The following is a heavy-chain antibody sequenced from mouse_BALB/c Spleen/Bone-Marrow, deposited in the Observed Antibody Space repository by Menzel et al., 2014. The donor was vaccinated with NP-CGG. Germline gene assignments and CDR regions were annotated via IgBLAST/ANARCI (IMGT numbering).Heavy chain of an antibody. CDR1: GFTFSSYT. V-gene: IGHV5-12-2*01. CDR3: ARGIYYYGSSCAY. D-gene: IGHD1-1*01. J-gene: IGHJ3*01. Sequence: EVQLVESGGGLVQPGGLLKLSCAASGFTFSSYTMSWVRQTPEKRLEWVAYISNGGGSTYYPDTVKGRFTISRDNAKNTLYLQMSSLKSEDTAMYYCARGIYYYGSSCAYWGQGTLVTVSA. CDR2: ISNGGGST.